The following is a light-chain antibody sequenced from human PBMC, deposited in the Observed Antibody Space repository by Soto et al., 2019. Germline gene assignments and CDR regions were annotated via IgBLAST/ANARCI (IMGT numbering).Light chain of an antibody. CDR1: QGISSY. CDR3: QQLNAYPLT. V-gene: IGKV1-9*01. CDR2: GAS. J-gene: IGKJ5*01. Sequence: IQLTQSPSFLSASVGDRVTITCRASQGISSYLAWFQQKPGRAPNLLIYGASTLQSGVPSRFSGRGYGTDFTLTISNLQPEDFATYYCQQLNAYPLTFGQGTRLEIK.